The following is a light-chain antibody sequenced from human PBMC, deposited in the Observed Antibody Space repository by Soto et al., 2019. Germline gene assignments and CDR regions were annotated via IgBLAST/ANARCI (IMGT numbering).Light chain of an antibody. V-gene: IGKV3-20*01. Sequence: EIVLTESPGPLSLSPGERATLSFRASQYLSSSYLAWYQQRPGKAPLLVIEDASRRSTVIPDRFSGSGSGADFNPTIDRLEPEYVAVDYCQHAGYSVWTFGQGTMVE. CDR1: QYLSSSY. J-gene: IGKJ1*01. CDR3: QHAGYSVWT. CDR2: DAS.